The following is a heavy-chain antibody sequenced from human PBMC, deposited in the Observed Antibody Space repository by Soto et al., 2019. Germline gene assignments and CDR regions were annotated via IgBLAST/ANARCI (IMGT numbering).Heavy chain of an antibody. CDR3: AKDNCINTICYRLYNWFDP. J-gene: IGHJ5*02. D-gene: IGHD2-2*01. V-gene: IGHV3-30*18. Sequence: QVQLVESGGGVVQPGRSLRPSCAASGFTFSSYGMHWVRQAPGKGLEWVAVISYGGSNKYYADSVKGRFTISRDNSKNTLYMQMNHLRAEHTAVYSCAKDNCINTICYRLYNWFDPWGQGTLVTVSS. CDR2: ISYGGSNK. CDR1: GFTFSSYG.